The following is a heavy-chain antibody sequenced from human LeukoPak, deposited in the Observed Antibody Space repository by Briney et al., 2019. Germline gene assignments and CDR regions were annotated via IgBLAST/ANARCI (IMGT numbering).Heavy chain of an antibody. Sequence: ASVKVSCMASGYTFTSFGISWVRQAPGQGLEWMGWISAYNGNTNYAQNLQGRVTMTTDTSTSTAYMELRSLRPDDTAVYYCARDLNYCSSTSCSPFDPWGQGTLVTVSS. V-gene: IGHV1-18*01. CDR1: GYTFTSFG. CDR3: ARDLNYCSSTSCSPFDP. CDR2: ISAYNGNT. D-gene: IGHD2-2*01. J-gene: IGHJ5*02.